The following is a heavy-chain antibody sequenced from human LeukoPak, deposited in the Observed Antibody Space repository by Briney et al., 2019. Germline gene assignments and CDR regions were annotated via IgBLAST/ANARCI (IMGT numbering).Heavy chain of an antibody. V-gene: IGHV3-13*01. CDR3: ARVSDYGDYPDY. CDR1: GSTFSSYD. J-gene: IGHJ4*02. CDR2: IGTAGDT. Sequence: GGSLRLSCAASGSTFSSYDMHWVRQATGKGLEWVSAIGTAGDTYYPGSVKGRFTISRENAKNSLYLQMNSLRAGDTAVYYCARVSDYGDYPDYWGQGTLVTVSS. D-gene: IGHD4-17*01.